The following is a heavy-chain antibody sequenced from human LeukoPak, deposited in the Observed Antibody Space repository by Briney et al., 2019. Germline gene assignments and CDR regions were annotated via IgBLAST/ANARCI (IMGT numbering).Heavy chain of an antibody. D-gene: IGHD1-26*01. Sequence: ASVKVSCKASGYTFISYGISWVRQAPGQGLEWMGWISAYNGDTSYAQNLQGRVTMTTDTSTSTAYMELRSLRSDDTAVYYCARSAGGSRRYDPWGQGTLVTVSS. CDR2: ISAYNGDT. CDR1: GYTFISYG. CDR3: ARSAGGSRRYDP. V-gene: IGHV1-18*01. J-gene: IGHJ5*02.